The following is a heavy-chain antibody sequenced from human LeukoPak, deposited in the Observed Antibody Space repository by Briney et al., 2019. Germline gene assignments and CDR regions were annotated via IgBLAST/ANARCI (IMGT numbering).Heavy chain of an antibody. D-gene: IGHD6-13*01. CDR3: VRRSMASAGMMDY. V-gene: IGHV4-39*01. J-gene: IGHJ4*02. Sequence: SETLSLTCTVSGGSTGSSSYYWGWIRQPPGKGLEWIGNIYYTGSTYYNLSLKSRVTISVDTSKNQFSLKVNSVTAADTAVYYCVRRSMASAGMMDYWGQGTLVTVSS. CDR1: GGSTGSSSYY. CDR2: IYYTGST.